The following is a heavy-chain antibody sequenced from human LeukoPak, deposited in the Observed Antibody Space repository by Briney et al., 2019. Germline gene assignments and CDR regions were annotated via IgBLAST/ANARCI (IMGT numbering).Heavy chain of an antibody. CDR1: GFTFSSYA. J-gene: IGHJ4*02. Sequence: PGGSLRLSCAASGFTFSSYAMHWVRQAPGKGLEWVAVISYDGSNKYYADSVKGRFTISRDNSKNTLYLQMNSLRAEDTAVYYCAKDLYYYDSSGYLSLDYWGQGTLVTVSS. V-gene: IGHV3-30*04. D-gene: IGHD3-22*01. CDR2: ISYDGSNK. CDR3: AKDLYYYDSSGYLSLDY.